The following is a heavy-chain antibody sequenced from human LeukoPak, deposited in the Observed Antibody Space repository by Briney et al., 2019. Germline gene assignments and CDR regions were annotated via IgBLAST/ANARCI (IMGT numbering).Heavy chain of an antibody. V-gene: IGHV4-4*07. CDR1: GGSISSYY. Sequence: SETLSLTCTVSGGSISSYYWSWLRQPAGKGLEWIGRIYTSGSTNYNPSLKSRVTMSVDTSKNQFSLKLSSVTAADTAVYYCASGAMGGYCSSTSCYGNWGQGTLVTVSS. D-gene: IGHD2-2*01. CDR3: ASGAMGGYCSSTSCYGN. J-gene: IGHJ4*02. CDR2: IYTSGST.